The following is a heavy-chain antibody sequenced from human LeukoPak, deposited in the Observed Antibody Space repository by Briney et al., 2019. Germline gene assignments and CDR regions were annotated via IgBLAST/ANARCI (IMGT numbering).Heavy chain of an antibody. CDR3: ARVPGSSGWYTTFDP. CDR1: GGSISSYY. V-gene: IGHV4-59*01. D-gene: IGHD6-19*01. CDR2: IYYSGST. Sequence: SETLSLTCTVSGGSISSYYWSWIRQPPGEGLEWIGYIYYSGSTNYNPSLKSRVTISVDTSKNQFSLKLSSVTAADTAVYYCARVPGSSGWYTTFDPWGQGTLVTVSS. J-gene: IGHJ5*02.